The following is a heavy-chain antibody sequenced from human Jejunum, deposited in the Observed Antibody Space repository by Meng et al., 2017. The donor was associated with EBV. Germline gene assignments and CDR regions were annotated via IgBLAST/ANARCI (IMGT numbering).Heavy chain of an antibody. CDR1: CDSSTNHY. CDR3: ARSANGPRGWFDY. CDR2: IHYSGSA. V-gene: IGHV4-59*11. D-gene: IGHD6-19*01. J-gene: IGHJ4*02. Sequence: QGQRPGPGLGHAAHSMSLSRTFTVACDSSTNHYWTWIRQPPGKGLEWIGYIHYSGSAYHNPSLRSRVTMSRDTSKNQFSLKLTSVTAADTAVYYCARSANGPRGWFDYWGQGTLVTVSS.